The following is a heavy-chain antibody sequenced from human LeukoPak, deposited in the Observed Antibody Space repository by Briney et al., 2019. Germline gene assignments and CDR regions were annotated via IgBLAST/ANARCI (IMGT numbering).Heavy chain of an antibody. CDR3: ATKRMYSNFDYYYYYMDV. J-gene: IGHJ6*03. CDR2: IFPIFGTA. CDR1: GGTFSSYA. D-gene: IGHD4-11*01. Sequence: SVKVSCKASGGTFSSYAISWVRQAPGRGLEWVGGIFPIFGTANYAQKLQGRVTITADESTSTAYMELSSLRSEDTAVYYCATKRMYSNFDYYYYYMDVWGKGTTVTVSS. V-gene: IGHV1-69*01.